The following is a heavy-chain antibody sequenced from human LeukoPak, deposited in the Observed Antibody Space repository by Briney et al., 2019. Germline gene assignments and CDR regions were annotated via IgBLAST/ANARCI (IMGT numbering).Heavy chain of an antibody. Sequence: GGSLRLSCAASGFTFSSYGMHWVRQAPGKGLEWVAVIPYDGSNKYYADSVKGRFTISRDNSKNTLYLQMNSLRAEDTAVYYCAKVGGYDFWSGAEMDVWGQGTTVTVSS. CDR2: IPYDGSNK. CDR3: AKVGGYDFWSGAEMDV. V-gene: IGHV3-30*18. CDR1: GFTFSSYG. J-gene: IGHJ6*02. D-gene: IGHD3-3*01.